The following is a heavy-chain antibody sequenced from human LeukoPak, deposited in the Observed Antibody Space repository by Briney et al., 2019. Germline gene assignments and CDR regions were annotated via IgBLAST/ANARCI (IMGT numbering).Heavy chain of an antibody. CDR2: IYYGGSS. J-gene: IGHJ4*02. CDR1: GGSIISSTYY. CDR3: ARTSLTISSDY. Sequence: PSETLSLTCTVSGGSIISSTYYWGWIRQPPGKGLEWIGNIYYGGSSYSNPSLKSRLTISVDTSKNQFSLKLSSVTAADTAVYYCARTSLTISSDYWGQGTLVTVSS. D-gene: IGHD3-3*01. V-gene: IGHV4-39*01.